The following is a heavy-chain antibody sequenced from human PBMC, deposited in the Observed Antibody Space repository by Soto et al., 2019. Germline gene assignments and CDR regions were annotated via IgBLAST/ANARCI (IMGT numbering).Heavy chain of an antibody. V-gene: IGHV3-30*01. Sequence: PGGSLRLSCAASGFTFRSYAMDWVRQAPSKGLEWVAVISYDGTNKYYADSVKGRFTISRDNSKNTLSLQMNSLRPDDTAVYYCARGDSNSWSDFWGQGTLVTVSS. CDR1: GFTFRSYA. J-gene: IGHJ4*02. D-gene: IGHD6-13*01. CDR3: ARGDSNSWSDF. CDR2: ISYDGTNK.